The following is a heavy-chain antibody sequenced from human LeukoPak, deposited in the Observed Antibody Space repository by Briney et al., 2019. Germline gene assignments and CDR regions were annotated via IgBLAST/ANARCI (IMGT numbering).Heavy chain of an antibody. CDR3: ARVRPYDYVWGSYRPLDY. V-gene: IGHV3-9*01. CDR2: INWNRGRM. D-gene: IGHD3-16*02. J-gene: IGHJ4*02. Sequence: QSGGSLRLSCAASGFTFDDYALHWVRQGPGKGLEWVSGINWNRGRMGYADSVKGRFTISRDNAKNSLSLQMNSLRVEDTALYFCARVRPYDYVWGSYRPLDYWGQGTLVTVSS. CDR1: GFTFDDYA.